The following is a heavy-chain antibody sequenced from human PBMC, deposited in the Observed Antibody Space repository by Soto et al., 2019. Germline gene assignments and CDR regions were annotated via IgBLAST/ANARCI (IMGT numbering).Heavy chain of an antibody. CDR1: GVRFRTRA. Sequence: PGGSLRLSCAASGVRFRTRAMSWVRQAPGKGLEWVASIRPGGDSTYYADSVKGRFAVSRDNSNVTLYLQMDSLRVEDTAIYYCTTHEEGAPWAGGFDSWGQGTLVTVSS. CDR2: IRPGGDST. J-gene: IGHJ5*01. CDR3: TTHEEGAPWAGGFDS. V-gene: IGHV3-23*01. D-gene: IGHD1-26*01.